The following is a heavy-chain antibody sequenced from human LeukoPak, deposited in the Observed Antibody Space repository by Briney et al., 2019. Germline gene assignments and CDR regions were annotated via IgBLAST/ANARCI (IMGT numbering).Heavy chain of an antibody. J-gene: IGHJ4*02. CDR2: IYYSGST. Sequence: SETLSLTCTVSGGSISSSSYYWGWIRQPPGKGLEWIGSIYYSGSTYYNPSLRSRVTISVDTSKNQFSLKLSSVTAADTAVYYCAREGRGIAAAGTGNWGQGTLVTVSS. D-gene: IGHD6-13*01. CDR3: AREGRGIAAAGTGN. V-gene: IGHV4-39*02. CDR1: GGSISSSSYY.